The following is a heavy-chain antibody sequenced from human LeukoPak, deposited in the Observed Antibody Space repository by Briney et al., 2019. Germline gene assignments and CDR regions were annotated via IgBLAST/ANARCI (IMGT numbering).Heavy chain of an antibody. CDR1: GGSISSSSYY. V-gene: IGHV4-39*07. CDR2: IYYSGST. J-gene: IGHJ2*01. Sequence: SETLSLTCTVSGGSISSSSYYWGWIRQPPGKGLEWIGSIYYSGSTYYNPSLKSRVTISVDTSKNQFSLKLSSVTAADTAVYYCARYLGSGYYYYWYFDLWGRGTLVTVSS. D-gene: IGHD3-22*01. CDR3: ARYLGSGYYYYWYFDL.